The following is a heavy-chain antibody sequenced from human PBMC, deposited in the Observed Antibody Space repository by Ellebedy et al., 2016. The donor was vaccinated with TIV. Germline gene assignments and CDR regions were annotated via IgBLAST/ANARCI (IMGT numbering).Heavy chain of an antibody. D-gene: IGHD3-10*01. Sequence: GGSLRLSCKGSGYSFTDYWIGWVRQMPGKGLEWMGIIYPGDSDTTYSPSFQGQVTLSADKSISTAYLQWTSLTASDTAMYYCARRFSGSYYASGSYYFDYWGQGTLVTVSS. V-gene: IGHV5-51*01. J-gene: IGHJ4*02. CDR2: IYPGDSDT. CDR3: ARRFSGSYYASGSYYFDY. CDR1: GYSFTDYW.